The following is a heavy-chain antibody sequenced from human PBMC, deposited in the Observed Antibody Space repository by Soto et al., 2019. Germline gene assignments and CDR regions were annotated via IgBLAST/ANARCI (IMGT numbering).Heavy chain of an antibody. J-gene: IGHJ6*02. CDR2: ISGYNGNT. CDR3: ASPIPPTPGYYYGRDV. D-gene: IGHD2-21*01. V-gene: IGHV1-18*01. CDR1: GYTFTSYG. Sequence: ASVKVSCKASGYTFTSYGISWVRQAPGQGLEWMGWISGYNGNTKYAQKLQGRVTVTTDTSTSTAYMELSSLRSEDTAVYYCASPIPPTPGYYYGRDVWGQGTTVTVSS.